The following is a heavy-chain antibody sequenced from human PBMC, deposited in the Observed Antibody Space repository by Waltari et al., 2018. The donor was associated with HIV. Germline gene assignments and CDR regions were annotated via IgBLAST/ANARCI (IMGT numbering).Heavy chain of an antibody. CDR3: ATSGHGGPYYYYGLDV. CDR2: FDPEDGET. J-gene: IGHJ6*02. Sequence: QVHRVQSGAAWTEPGSSVKVSCTLSGDTARDLSIPGVRQAPGKGLEWMGGFDPEDGETIHAQKFQDRVTMTEDTSTDTAYMELSSLTSEDTAVYFCATSGHGGPYYYYGLDVWGQGTTVTVSS. D-gene: IGHD5-12*01. V-gene: IGHV1-24*01. CDR1: GDTARDLS.